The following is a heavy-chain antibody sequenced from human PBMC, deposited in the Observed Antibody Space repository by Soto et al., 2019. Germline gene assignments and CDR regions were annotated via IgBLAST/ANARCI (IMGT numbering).Heavy chain of an antibody. Sequence: ASVKVSCKASGYTFTGYYMHWVRQAPGQGLEWMGWINPNSGGTNYAQKFQGWVTMTRDTSISTAYMELSRLRSDDTAVYYCAREVYYYDSSGYGTYFEYWGQGTLVTVSS. CDR1: GYTFTGYY. J-gene: IGHJ4*02. CDR3: AREVYYYDSSGYGTYFEY. D-gene: IGHD3-22*01. V-gene: IGHV1-2*04. CDR2: INPNSGGT.